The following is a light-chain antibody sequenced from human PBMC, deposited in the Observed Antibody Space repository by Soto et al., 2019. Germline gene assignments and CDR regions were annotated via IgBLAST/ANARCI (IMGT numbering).Light chain of an antibody. Sequence: QSVLTKPRSVSGSPGQSVTISCTGTSSDVGVYNYVSWYQQHPGKAPQLVIYDVIKRPSGVPYRFSGSKSGNTASLTISGLQAEDEAEYYFCSYAGSSLWVFGGGTQLTVL. CDR1: SSDVGVYNY. V-gene: IGLV2-11*01. CDR3: CSYAGSSLWV. J-gene: IGLJ3*02. CDR2: DVI.